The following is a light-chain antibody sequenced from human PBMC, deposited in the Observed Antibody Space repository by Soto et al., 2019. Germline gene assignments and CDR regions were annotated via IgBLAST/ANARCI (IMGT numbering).Light chain of an antibody. CDR1: QSISSY. CDR3: QLTYSTRIP. V-gene: IGKV1-39*01. CDR2: AAS. Sequence: MSLDPSSLCASVGDRVTITCRASQSISSYLNWYQQKPGKAPKLLIYAASSLQSGVPSRFSGSGSGTDFTLTISSLQPQALQTYYCQLTYSTRIPSAQGTRLEIK. J-gene: IGKJ5*01.